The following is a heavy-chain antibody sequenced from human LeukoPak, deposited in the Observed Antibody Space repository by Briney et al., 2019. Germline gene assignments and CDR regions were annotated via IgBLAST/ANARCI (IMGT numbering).Heavy chain of an antibody. CDR2: ISYDGSNK. Sequence: EPGGSLRLSCAASGSTFSSYAMRWVRQAPGKGLEWVAVISYDGSNKYYADSVKGRFTISRDNSKNTLYLQMNSLRAEDTAVYYCARDQYGGYNFMVDYWGQGTLVTVSS. CDR3: ARDQYGGYNFMVDY. J-gene: IGHJ4*02. CDR1: GSTFSSYA. V-gene: IGHV3-30-3*01. D-gene: IGHD5-24*01.